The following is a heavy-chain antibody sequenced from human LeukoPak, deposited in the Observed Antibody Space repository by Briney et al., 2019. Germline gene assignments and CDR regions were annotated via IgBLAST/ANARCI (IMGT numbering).Heavy chain of an antibody. V-gene: IGHV1-18*01. J-gene: IGHJ6*02. D-gene: IGHD1-1*01. CDR1: GYTFTSYG. Sequence: ASVKVSCRASGYTFTSYGISWVRQAPGQGLEWMGWISAYNGNTNYAQTLQGRVTMTTDTSTSTAYMELRSLRSDDTAVYYCARVNWNDNYYGMDVWGQGTTVTVSS. CDR2: ISAYNGNT. CDR3: ARVNWNDNYYGMDV.